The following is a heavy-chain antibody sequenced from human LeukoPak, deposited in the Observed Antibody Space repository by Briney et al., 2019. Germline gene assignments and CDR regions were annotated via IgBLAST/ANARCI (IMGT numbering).Heavy chain of an antibody. J-gene: IGHJ6*03. V-gene: IGHV3-7*01. D-gene: IGHD3-10*01. CDR2: IKQDGSEK. CDR3: ARDRGGFWRYMDV. CDR1: GFTFRNYW. Sequence: GESLRLSCAASGFTFRNYWMSWVRQAPGKGLEWVATIKQDGSEKYYGDSVKGRFTISRDNSKNTLYLQMNSLRAEDTAVYYCARDRGGFWRYMDVWGKGTTVTVSS.